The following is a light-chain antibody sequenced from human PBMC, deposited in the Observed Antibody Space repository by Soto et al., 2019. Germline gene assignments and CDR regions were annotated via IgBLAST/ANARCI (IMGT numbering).Light chain of an antibody. J-gene: IGKJ1*01. CDR2: GAS. Sequence: EIVLTQSPGTLSLSPGERATLSCRANQSVSSSYLAWYQQKPGQAPRPFIYGASTSATGIPDRFSGSGSGTDFTLTISRLEPEDFAVYYRQQYGTSPRTFGQGTKVEIK. CDR3: QQYGTSPRT. CDR1: QSVSSSY. V-gene: IGKV3-20*01.